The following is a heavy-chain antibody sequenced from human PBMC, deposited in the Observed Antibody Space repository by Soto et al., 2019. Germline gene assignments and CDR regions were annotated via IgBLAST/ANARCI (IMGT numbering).Heavy chain of an antibody. D-gene: IGHD6-13*01. CDR2: ISSNGGST. J-gene: IGHJ6*02. V-gene: IGHV3-64*01. Sequence: EVQLVESGGGLVQPGGSLRLSCAASGFTFSSYAMHWVRQAPGKGLEYVSAISSNGGSTYYANSVKGRFTISRDNSKNTLYLQMGSLRAEDMAVYYCARVGQQQLVPEHNYYYGMDVWGQGTTVTVSS. CDR3: ARVGQQQLVPEHNYYYGMDV. CDR1: GFTFSSYA.